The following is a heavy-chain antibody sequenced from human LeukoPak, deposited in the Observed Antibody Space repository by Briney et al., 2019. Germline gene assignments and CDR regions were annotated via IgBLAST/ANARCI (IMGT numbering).Heavy chain of an antibody. D-gene: IGHD2-15*01. CDR3: ATVESVVVAATNWFDP. V-gene: IGHV1-24*01. CDR2: INPEDGET. Sequence: GASVKVSCKVSGYTLTELSMHWVRQAPGKGLEWMGSINPEDGETIYAQKFQGRVTMTEDTSTDTAYMELSSLRSEDTAVYYCATVESVVVAATNWFDPWGQGTLVTVSS. J-gene: IGHJ5*02. CDR1: GYTLTELS.